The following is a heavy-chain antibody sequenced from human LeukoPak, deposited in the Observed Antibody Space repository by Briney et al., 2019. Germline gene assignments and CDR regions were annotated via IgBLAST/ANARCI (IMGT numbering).Heavy chain of an antibody. D-gene: IGHD3-22*01. Sequence: PSETLSLTCTVSGGSISSYYWSWIRQPPRKGLEWIGYIYYSGSTNYNPSLKSRVTISVDTSKNQFSLKLSSVTAADTAVYYCARGFVGYYDSSGYYIDYWGQGTLVTVSS. CDR2: IYYSGST. CDR3: ARGFVGYYDSSGYYIDY. V-gene: IGHV4-59*01. J-gene: IGHJ4*02. CDR1: GGSISSYY.